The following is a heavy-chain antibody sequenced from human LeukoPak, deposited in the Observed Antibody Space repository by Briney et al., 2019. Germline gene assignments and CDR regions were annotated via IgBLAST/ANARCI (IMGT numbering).Heavy chain of an antibody. CDR1: GGSISSSSYY. CDR3: ARNGGLDSSGYYYLESYFDY. Sequence: SETLSLTCTVSGGSISSSSYYWGWIRQPPGNGLEWIGSIYYSGSTYYNPSLKSRVTISVDTSKNQFSLKLSSVTAADTAVYYCARNGGLDSSGYYYLESYFDYWGQGTLVTVSS. J-gene: IGHJ4*02. CDR2: IYYSGST. D-gene: IGHD3-22*01. V-gene: IGHV4-39*07.